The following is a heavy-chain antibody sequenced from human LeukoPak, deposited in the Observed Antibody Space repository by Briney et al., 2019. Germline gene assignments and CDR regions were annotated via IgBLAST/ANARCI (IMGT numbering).Heavy chain of an antibody. V-gene: IGHV3-7*01. CDR3: ARYGVSSSPDFDY. J-gene: IGHJ4*02. CDR1: GFTFGGYW. D-gene: IGHD6-6*01. CDR2: IKYDGSEK. Sequence: GGSLRLSSGASGFTFGGYWMYWVRQAPGKGLEWVANIKYDGSEKNYVDSVKGRFTISRDNAKNSLYLQMNSLRAEDTAVYYCARYGVSSSPDFDYWGQGTLVTVSS.